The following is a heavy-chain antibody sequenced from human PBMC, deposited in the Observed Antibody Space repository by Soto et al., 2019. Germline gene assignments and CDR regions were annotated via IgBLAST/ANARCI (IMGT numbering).Heavy chain of an antibody. V-gene: IGHV3-7*03. CDR2: IKEDGTEK. J-gene: IGHJ4*02. CDR3: ASRPSGDRYYAVFDY. D-gene: IGHD3-3*01. CDR1: GLTFSRHW. Sequence: PGGSLRLACAASGLTFSRHWMTWVRQAPGKGPEWVANIKEDGTEKDYVDSVKGRFTISRDNAKDSLFLQMNSLRAEDTAIYYCASRPSGDRYYAVFDYWGQGALVTVSS.